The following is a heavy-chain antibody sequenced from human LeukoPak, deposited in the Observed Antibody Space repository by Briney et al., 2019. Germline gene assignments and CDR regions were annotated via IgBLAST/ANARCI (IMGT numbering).Heavy chain of an antibody. Sequence: GGSLRLSCAASGFTVSSNYMNWVRQTPGKGLEWVSHVSTNSRTIYYADSVKGRFTISRDNAKNSLYLQMNSLRAEDTAVYYCAREEAPGTLDYWGQGTLVTVSS. V-gene: IGHV3-48*04. J-gene: IGHJ4*02. CDR1: GFTVSSNY. CDR2: VSTNSRTI. CDR3: AREEAPGTLDY. D-gene: IGHD6-13*01.